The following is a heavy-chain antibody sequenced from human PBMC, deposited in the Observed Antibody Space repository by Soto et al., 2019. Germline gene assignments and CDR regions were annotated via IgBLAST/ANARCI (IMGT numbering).Heavy chain of an antibody. Sequence: EAQLLESGGRLVQPGGSLRISCAASGFTFSRYAMSWVRQAPGKGLEWVSTISGSGDNTYYADSVKGRFTISRDNSKNTVYLQMNSLRAEDTAVYYCARGAIIVVPTAINYFDYWGQGTLVTVSS. CDR3: ARGAIIVVPTAINYFDY. CDR2: ISGSGDNT. D-gene: IGHD2-2*02. J-gene: IGHJ4*02. CDR1: GFTFSRYA. V-gene: IGHV3-23*01.